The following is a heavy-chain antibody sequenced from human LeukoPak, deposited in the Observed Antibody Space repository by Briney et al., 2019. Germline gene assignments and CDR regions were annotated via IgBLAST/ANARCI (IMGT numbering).Heavy chain of an antibody. CDR1: GFTFSDYW. CDR3: AKRGDSSGYLYYFDY. CDR2: ISGSGGST. Sequence: PGGSLRLSCSASGFTFSDYWMMWVRQAPGKGLEWVSAISGSGGSTYYADSVKGRFTISRDNSKNTLYLQMNSLRAEDTAVYYCAKRGDSSGYLYYFDYWGQGTLVTVSS. D-gene: IGHD3-22*01. J-gene: IGHJ4*02. V-gene: IGHV3-23*01.